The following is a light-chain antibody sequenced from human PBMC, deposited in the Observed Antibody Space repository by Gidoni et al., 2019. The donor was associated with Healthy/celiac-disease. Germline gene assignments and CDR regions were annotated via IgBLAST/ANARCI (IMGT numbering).Light chain of an antibody. CDR2: SNN. V-gene: IGLV1-44*01. CDR1: SSNNGSNT. J-gene: IGLJ2*01. CDR3: AAWDDSLNGYVV. Sequence: QSVRTQPPSASGTPGQRVTIACSGSSSNNGSNTVNWYQQLPVKAPKLLIYSNNQRPSGVPDRFSGSKSGTSASLAISGLQSEDEADYYCAAWDDSLNGYVVFGGGTKLTVL.